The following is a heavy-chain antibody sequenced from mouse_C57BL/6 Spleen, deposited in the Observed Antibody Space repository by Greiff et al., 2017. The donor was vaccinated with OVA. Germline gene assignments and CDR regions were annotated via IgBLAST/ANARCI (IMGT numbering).Heavy chain of an antibody. CDR1: GYTFTSYW. CDR2: IDPNSGGT. Sequence: QVQLQQPGAELVKPGASVKLSCKASGYTFTSYWMHWVKQRPGRGLEWIGRIDPNSGGTKYNEKFKSKATLTVDKPSSTAYMQLSSLTSEDSAVYYCARSGQLRLPRVSVYYYAMDYWGQGTSVTVSS. D-gene: IGHD3-2*02. V-gene: IGHV1-72*01. J-gene: IGHJ4*01. CDR3: ARSGQLRLPRVSVYYYAMDY.